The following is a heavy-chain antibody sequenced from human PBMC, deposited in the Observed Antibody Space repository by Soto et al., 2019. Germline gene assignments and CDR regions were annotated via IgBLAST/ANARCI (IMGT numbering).Heavy chain of an antibody. CDR2: IYYSGST. CDR3: ARRTSVHYGGNSAGGWFDP. J-gene: IGHJ5*02. V-gene: IGHV4-59*08. Sequence: SELLPLSSTVSGGYIRSYYWSWIRKPPGKGLEWIGYIYYSGSTNYNPSLKSRVTISVDTSKNQFSLKLSSVTAADTAVYYCARRTSVHYGGNSAGGWFDPWGQGTLVTVSS. CDR1: GGYIRSYY. D-gene: IGHD4-17*01.